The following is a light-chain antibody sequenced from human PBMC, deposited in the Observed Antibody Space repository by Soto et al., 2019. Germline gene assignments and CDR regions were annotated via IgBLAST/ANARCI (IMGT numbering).Light chain of an antibody. V-gene: IGKV3-11*01. CDR1: QNVYRY. J-gene: IGKJ5*01. CDR2: DAS. Sequence: ELVMTQSPATLSVSPWERAALSCRASQNVYRYLAWYQQKPGQAPRLLIYDASNRATGIPARFSGSGSGTDFTLTIDNLEPEDFAIYYCQQRNNWPPITFGQGTRLEIK. CDR3: QQRNNWPPIT.